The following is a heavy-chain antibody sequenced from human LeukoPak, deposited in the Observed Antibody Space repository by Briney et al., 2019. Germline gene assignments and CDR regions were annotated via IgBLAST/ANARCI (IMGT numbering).Heavy chain of an antibody. Sequence: ASVKVSCKASGYTFTDYYMHWMRQAPGQGLEWMGWINPGSCDTFYAQNFQARITMTKDTSINTVYMELTRLRSDDTAVYYCAKENIVGGIVDGEDYWGQGTLVTVSS. CDR3: AKENIVGGIVDGEDY. CDR1: GYTFTDYY. CDR2: INPGSCDT. V-gene: IGHV1-2*02. D-gene: IGHD3-16*01. J-gene: IGHJ4*02.